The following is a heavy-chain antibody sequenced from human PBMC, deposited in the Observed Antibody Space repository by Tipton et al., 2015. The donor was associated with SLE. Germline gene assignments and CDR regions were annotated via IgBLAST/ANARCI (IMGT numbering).Heavy chain of an antibody. V-gene: IGHV3-23*03. CDR1: GFTVSDHA. Sequence: GSLRLSCAASGFTVSDHAMTWVRQAPGKGLEWVCVIYSGGFTLYGDAVKGRFAISRDVSQNTLYLQMNSLRGDDTAVYYCAKVIVATIRGHFFYGLDVWGQGTTVTVSS. J-gene: IGHJ6*02. D-gene: IGHD5-12*01. CDR3: AKVIVATIRGHFFYGLDV. CDR2: IYSGGFT.